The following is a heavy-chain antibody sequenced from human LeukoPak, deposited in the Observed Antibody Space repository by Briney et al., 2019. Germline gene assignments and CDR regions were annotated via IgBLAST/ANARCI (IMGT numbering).Heavy chain of an antibody. J-gene: IGHJ5*02. CDR1: GDSVSRNSAA. CDR3: VAEGYAYRAVAGMGGFDP. CDR2: TYYRSNWHF. D-gene: IGHD6-19*01. Sequence: SQTLSLTCAISGDSVSRNSAAWNWIRRSPSRGLEGLARTYYRSNWHFDYAVSVKSRITINPDTSKNQVSLQLNSVTPEDTAVYYCVAEGYAYRAVAGMGGFDPWGQGTLVTVSS. V-gene: IGHV6-1*01.